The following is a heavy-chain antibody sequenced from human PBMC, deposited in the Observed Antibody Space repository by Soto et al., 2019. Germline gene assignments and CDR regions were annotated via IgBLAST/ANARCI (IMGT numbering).Heavy chain of an antibody. J-gene: IGHJ6*02. V-gene: IGHV1-69*01. CDR2: IIPIPGTA. Sequence: QVQLVQSGAEVKKPGSSVKVSCKASGGTFGSYAISWVRQAPGQGLEWMGGIIPIPGTANYAQKFPGRVTFAAGESTSTAYMELSSLRSEDTAVYYCATSQGSSTSLEIYYYYYYGMDVWGQGTRVTVSS. CDR3: ATSQGSSTSLEIYYYYYYGMDV. CDR1: GGTFGSYA. D-gene: IGHD2-2*01.